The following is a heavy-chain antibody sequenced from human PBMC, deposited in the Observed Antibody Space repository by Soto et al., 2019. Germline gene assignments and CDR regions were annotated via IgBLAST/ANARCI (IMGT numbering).Heavy chain of an antibody. CDR2: ISAYNGNT. D-gene: IGHD3-16*01. J-gene: IGHJ6*03. CDR1: GYTFTSYG. CDR3: ARGRRLGDYYYYYMDV. Sequence: GASVKVSCKASGYTFTSYGISWVRQAPGQGLEWMGWISAYNGNTNYAQKLQGRVTMTTDTSTSTAYMELRSLRSDDTAVYYCARGRRLGDYYYYYMDVWGQGTPVTVSS. V-gene: IGHV1-18*01.